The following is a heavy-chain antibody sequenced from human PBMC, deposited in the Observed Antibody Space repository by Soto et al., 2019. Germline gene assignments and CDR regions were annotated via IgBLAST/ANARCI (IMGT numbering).Heavy chain of an antibody. V-gene: IGHV4-34*01. Sequence: QVQLQQWGAGLLKPSETLSLTCAVYGGSVSSRSNYYWSWIRQPPGKGLEWIGGMSHSGGTHFNPSHKSRVTISVDTSKNQFSLKMISVTATDTALYYCARVERGTATTVVDAFDIWGPGTMVTVSS. CDR1: GGSVSSRSNYY. D-gene: IGHD1-1*01. J-gene: IGHJ3*02. CDR3: ARVERGTATTVVDAFDI. CDR2: MSHSGGT.